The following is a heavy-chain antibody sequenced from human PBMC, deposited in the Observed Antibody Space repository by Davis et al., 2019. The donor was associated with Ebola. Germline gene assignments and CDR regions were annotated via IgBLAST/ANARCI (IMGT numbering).Heavy chain of an antibody. CDR3: ARGSRNMDV. Sequence: PGGSLRLSCAASGFSLSHHWMSWIRQAPGKGLEWVANINQDGSQQYFVDSVKGRFSISRDNAKNSLYLHMNSLRAEDTAVYYCARGSRNMDVWGQGTTVTVSS. V-gene: IGHV3-7*03. CDR1: GFSLSHHW. J-gene: IGHJ6*02. CDR2: INQDGSQQ.